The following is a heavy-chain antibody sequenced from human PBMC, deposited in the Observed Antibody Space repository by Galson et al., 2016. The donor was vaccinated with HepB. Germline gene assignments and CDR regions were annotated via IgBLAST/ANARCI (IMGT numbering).Heavy chain of an antibody. V-gene: IGHV1-18*04. CDR1: GYTLTSHA. CDR2: ISAHNGNT. J-gene: IGHJ3*01. D-gene: IGHD3-10*01. CDR3: AKPLGSGNYDAFDV. Sequence: SVKVSCKASGYTLTSHAINWVRQAPGQGLEWMGWISAHNGNTNYAQSLQGRVTLTTETSTNTAYMELRSLRSDDTALYYCAKPLGSGNYDAFDVWGQGTMVTVSS.